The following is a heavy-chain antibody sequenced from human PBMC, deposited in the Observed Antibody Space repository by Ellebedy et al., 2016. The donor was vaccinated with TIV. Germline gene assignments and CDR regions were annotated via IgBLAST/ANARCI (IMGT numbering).Heavy chain of an antibody. CDR3: ARPFYGSGTTYYYRMDV. V-gene: IGHV5-51*01. J-gene: IGHJ6*02. CDR2: IYPGGSDT. CDR1: GYIFSTYW. D-gene: IGHD3-10*01. Sequence: GESLKISXMGSGYIFSTYWIAWVRQMPGKGLEWMGIIYPGGSDTRYSPSFEGQVTISADKSISTVYLQWSSLKASDTAMYYCARPFYGSGTTYYYRMDVWGQGTKVIVAS.